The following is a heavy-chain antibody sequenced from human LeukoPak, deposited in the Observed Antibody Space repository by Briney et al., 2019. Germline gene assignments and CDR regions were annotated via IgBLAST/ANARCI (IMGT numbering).Heavy chain of an antibody. CDR2: IYTSGST. CDR1: GGSISSYY. CDR3: ARGMVQTLTGYYIF. J-gene: IGHJ4*02. V-gene: IGHV4-4*07. Sequence: SETLSLTCTVFGGSISSYYWSWIRQPAGKGLEWIGRIYTSGSTNYNPSLKSRVTVSVDTSENQFSLKLSSVTAADTALYHCARGMVQTLTGYYIFWGQGTLVTVSS. D-gene: IGHD3-9*01.